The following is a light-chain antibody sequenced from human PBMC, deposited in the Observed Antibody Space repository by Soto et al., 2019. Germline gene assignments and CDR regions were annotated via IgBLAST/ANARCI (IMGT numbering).Light chain of an antibody. J-gene: IGKJ2*01. V-gene: IGKV1-33*01. CDR1: QDISNY. CDR3: QQYDSLPQYT. CDR2: DAA. Sequence: DIQMTQSPSSLSVSVGDRVTITCQASQDISNYLNWYQQKPGKAPKLLIYDAANLETGVPSRFSGSGSGTDFTFTISSLQPGDIATYYCQQYDSLPQYTFGQGTKLEIK.